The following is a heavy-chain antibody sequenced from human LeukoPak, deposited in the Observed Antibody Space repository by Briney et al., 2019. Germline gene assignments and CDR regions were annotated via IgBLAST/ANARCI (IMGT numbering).Heavy chain of an antibody. Sequence: GGSLRLSCAASGFTFSSYGMHWVRQAPGKGLEWVAFIRYDGSNKYYADSVKGRFTISRDNSKNTLYLQMNSLRAEDTAVYYCAKMAAAAGVDYWGQGTLVTVSS. D-gene: IGHD6-13*01. CDR1: GFTFSSYG. J-gene: IGHJ4*02. CDR3: AKMAAAAGVDY. CDR2: IRYDGSNK. V-gene: IGHV3-30*02.